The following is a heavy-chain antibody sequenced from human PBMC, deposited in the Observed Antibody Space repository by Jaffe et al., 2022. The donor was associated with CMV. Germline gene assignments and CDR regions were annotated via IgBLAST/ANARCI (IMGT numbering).Heavy chain of an antibody. CDR3: ARLGGNVLPSYYYYMDV. D-gene: IGHD3-16*01. Sequence: QLQLQESGPGLVKPSETLSLTCTVSGGSISSSSYYWGWIRQPPGKGLEWIGSIYYSGSTYYNPSLKSRVTISVDTSKNQFSLKLSSVTAADTAVYYCARLGGNVLPSYYYYMDVWGKGTTVTVSS. V-gene: IGHV4-39*01. CDR2: IYYSGST. J-gene: IGHJ6*03. CDR1: GGSISSSSYY.